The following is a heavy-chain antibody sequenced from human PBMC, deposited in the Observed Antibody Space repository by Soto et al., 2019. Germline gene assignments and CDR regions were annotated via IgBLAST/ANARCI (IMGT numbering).Heavy chain of an antibody. Sequence: PGGSLRLSCAASGFTFSSYAMSWVRQAPGKGLEWVSVISGSDDSTYYADSVKGRFTISRDNSKNSLYLQMNSLRAEDTAVYYCARDPNIVLVPAALRSYYYYYGMDVWGQGTTVTVSS. CDR1: GFTFSSYA. CDR2: ISGSDDST. V-gene: IGHV3-23*01. CDR3: ARDPNIVLVPAALRSYYYYYGMDV. D-gene: IGHD2-2*01. J-gene: IGHJ6*02.